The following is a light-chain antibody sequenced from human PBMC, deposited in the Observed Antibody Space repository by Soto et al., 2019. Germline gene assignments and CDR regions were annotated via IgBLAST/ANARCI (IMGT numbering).Light chain of an antibody. CDR2: GNS. V-gene: IGLV1-40*01. Sequence: QTVVTQPPSVSGAPGQRVTISCTGSSSNIGAGYDVHWYQRFPGTAPKLLMYGNSNRPSGVPDRFSGSKSGTSASLAITGLQAEDEADYYCQSYDSSLSGYYVFGTGTKLTVL. CDR1: SSNIGAGYD. J-gene: IGLJ1*01. CDR3: QSYDSSLSGYYV.